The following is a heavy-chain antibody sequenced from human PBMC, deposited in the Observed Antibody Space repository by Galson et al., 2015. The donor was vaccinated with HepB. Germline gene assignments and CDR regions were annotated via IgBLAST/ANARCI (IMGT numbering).Heavy chain of an antibody. CDR3: AREGYCSGGSCYSGSFDY. V-gene: IGHV1-18*01. CDR1: GYTFTSYG. D-gene: IGHD2-15*01. Sequence: SVKVSCKASGYTFTSYGICWVRQAPGQGLEWMGWISGYSGNTNSAQKFQGRVTMTTDTSTSTAYMELRSLRSDDTAVYYCAREGYCSGGSCYSGSFDYWGQGTLVTVSS. CDR2: ISGYSGNT. J-gene: IGHJ4*02.